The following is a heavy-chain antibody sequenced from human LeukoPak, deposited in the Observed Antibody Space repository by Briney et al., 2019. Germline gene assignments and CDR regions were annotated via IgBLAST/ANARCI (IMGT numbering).Heavy chain of an antibody. D-gene: IGHD3-22*01. CDR3: ARGADSSGYYLYYFDY. CDR2: ISSSSYI. J-gene: IGHJ4*02. Sequence: GGSLRLSCAASGFTFSSYSMNWVRQAPGKGLEWVSSISSSSYIYYADSVKGRFTISRDNAKNSLYLQMNSLRAEDTAVYYCARGADSSGYYLYYFDYWGQGTLVTVSS. CDR1: GFTFSSYS. V-gene: IGHV3-21*01.